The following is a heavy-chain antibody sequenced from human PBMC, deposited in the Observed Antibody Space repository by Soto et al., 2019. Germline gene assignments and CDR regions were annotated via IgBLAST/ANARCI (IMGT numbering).Heavy chain of an antibody. CDR2: INHSGST. J-gene: IGHJ4*02. CDR1: GGSFSGYY. CDR3: AREVRGSGSYLD. D-gene: IGHD3-10*01. Sequence: QVQLQQWGAGLLKPSETLSLTCAVYGGSFSGYYWSWIRQPPGKGLEWIGEINHSGSTNYNPSLKSRVTISVVTSKNQFSLKLSSVTAADTAVYYCAREVRGSGSYLDWGQGTLVTVSS. V-gene: IGHV4-34*01.